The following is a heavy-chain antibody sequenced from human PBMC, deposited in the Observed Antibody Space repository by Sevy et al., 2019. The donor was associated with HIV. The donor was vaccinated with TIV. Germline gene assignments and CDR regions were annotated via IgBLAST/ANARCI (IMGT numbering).Heavy chain of an antibody. J-gene: IGHJ4*02. CDR1: GFTFSSYA. V-gene: IGHV3-30-3*01. CDR3: ARDRKVRGVMGYFDY. Sequence: AGSLRLSCAASGFTFSSYAMHWVRQAPDKGLEWVAVISYDGSNKYYADSVKGRFTISRDNSKNTLYLQMNSLRAEDTAVYYCARDRKVRGVMGYFDYWGQGTLVTVSS. CDR2: ISYDGSNK. D-gene: IGHD3-10*01.